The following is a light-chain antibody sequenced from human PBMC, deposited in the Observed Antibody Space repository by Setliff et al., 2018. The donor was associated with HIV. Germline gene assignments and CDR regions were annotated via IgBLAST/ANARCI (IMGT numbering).Light chain of an antibody. Sequence: EIVLTQSPGTLSLSPGDRATLSCRASQSVTSDALAWYQQKLGQIPRLLIYAASTRATGIPDRVSGSGSGIDFTLTISRLDPEDFAVYYCHQYGTTLWTVGRGTKVDIK. J-gene: IGKJ1*01. CDR2: AAS. V-gene: IGKV3-20*01. CDR1: QSVTSDA. CDR3: HQYGTTLWT.